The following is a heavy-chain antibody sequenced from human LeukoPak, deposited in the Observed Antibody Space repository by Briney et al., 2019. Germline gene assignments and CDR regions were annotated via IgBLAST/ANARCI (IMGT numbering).Heavy chain of an antibody. J-gene: IGHJ6*03. CDR1: GYTFTSYD. CDR2: MNPNSGNT. V-gene: IGHV1-8*03. CDR3: ARGLRPHCSSTSCYDYYMDV. Sequence: ASVKVSCKASGYTFTSYDINWVRQATGQGLEWMGWMNPNSGNTGYAQKFQGRVTTTRNTSISTAYMELSSLRSEDTAVYYCARGLRPHCSSTSCYDYYMDVWGKGTTVTVSS. D-gene: IGHD2-2*01.